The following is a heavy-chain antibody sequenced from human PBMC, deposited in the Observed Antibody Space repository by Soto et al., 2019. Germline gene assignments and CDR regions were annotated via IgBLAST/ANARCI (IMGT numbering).Heavy chain of an antibody. D-gene: IGHD1-26*01. CDR2: ISYDGSNK. CDR3: AKHSGSYYGY. Sequence: AGGSLRLSCAASGFTFSSYGMHWVRQAPGKGLEWVAVISYDGSNKYYADSVKGRFTISRDNSKNTLYLQMNSLRAEDTAVYYCAKHSGSYYGYWGQGTLVTVSS. J-gene: IGHJ4*02. V-gene: IGHV3-30*18. CDR1: GFTFSSYG.